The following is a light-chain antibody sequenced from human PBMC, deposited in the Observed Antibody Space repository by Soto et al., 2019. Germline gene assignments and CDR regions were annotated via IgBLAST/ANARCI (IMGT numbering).Light chain of an antibody. J-gene: IGLJ2*01. CDR2: DVS. CDR3: SSYTSSSTLV. Sequence: QSALTQPASVSRSPGQSITISCTGTSSDVGGYNYVSWYQQHPGKAPKLMIYDVSNRPSGVSNRFSGSKSGNTASLTISGLQAEDEGDYYCSSYTSSSTLVFGGGTKLTVL. V-gene: IGLV2-14*01. CDR1: SSDVGGYNY.